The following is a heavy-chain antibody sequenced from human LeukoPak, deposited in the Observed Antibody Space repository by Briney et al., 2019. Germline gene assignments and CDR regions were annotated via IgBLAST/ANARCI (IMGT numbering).Heavy chain of an antibody. Sequence: SSGSYYWSWIRQPAGKGLEWVANIKQDGSAKYYVDSVKGRFTISRDNAKNSLYLQMGSLRAEDTAVYYCARFSGRNWGQGTLVTVSS. D-gene: IGHD2-15*01. CDR3: ARFSGRN. J-gene: IGHJ4*02. CDR1: SSGSYY. V-gene: IGHV3-7*01. CDR2: IKQDGSAK.